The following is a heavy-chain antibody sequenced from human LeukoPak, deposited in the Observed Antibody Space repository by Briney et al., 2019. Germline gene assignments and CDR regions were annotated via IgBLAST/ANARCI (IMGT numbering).Heavy chain of an antibody. CDR1: GFTVSSNY. CDR2: IYSGGST. V-gene: IGHV3-53*01. CDR3: ARAGGIAAAGFVDV. J-gene: IGHJ6*04. Sequence: PGGSLRLSCAASGFTVSSNYMSWVRQAPGKGLEGVSVIYSGGSTYYADSVKGRFTISRDNSKNTLYLQMNSLRAEDTAVYYCARAGGIAAAGFVDVWGKGTTVTVSS. D-gene: IGHD6-25*01.